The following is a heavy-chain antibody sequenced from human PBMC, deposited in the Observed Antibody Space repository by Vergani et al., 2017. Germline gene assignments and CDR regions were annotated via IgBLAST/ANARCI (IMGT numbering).Heavy chain of an antibody. Sequence: EVQLLESGGGWVQPGGSLRLSCAASGFTFSSYAMNWVRQAPGKGLEWVSAISGPGGGKYNADSVKGRFTISIDNSKNTLYPQMNSLRAEDTAVYYCATPDLGSDAFNIWGQGTMVTVSS. CDR3: ATPDLGSDAFNI. CDR1: GFTFSSYA. CDR2: ISGPGGGK. V-gene: IGHV3-23*01. D-gene: IGHD7-27*01. J-gene: IGHJ3*02.